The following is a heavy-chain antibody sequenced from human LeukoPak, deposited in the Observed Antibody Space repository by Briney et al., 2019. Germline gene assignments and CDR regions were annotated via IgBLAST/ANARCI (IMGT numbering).Heavy chain of an antibody. Sequence: SVKVSCKASGGTFSSYAISWVRQAPGQGLEWMGGIIPIFGTANYAQKFQGRVTMTRNTSISTAYMELSSLRSEDTAVYYCARDPSGYSSGCPDYWGQGTLVTVSS. D-gene: IGHD6-19*01. V-gene: IGHV1-69*05. CDR1: GGTFSSYA. CDR3: ARDPSGYSSGCPDY. J-gene: IGHJ4*02. CDR2: IIPIFGTA.